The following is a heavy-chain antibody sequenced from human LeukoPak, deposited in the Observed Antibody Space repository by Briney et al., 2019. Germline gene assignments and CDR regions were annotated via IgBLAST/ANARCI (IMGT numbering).Heavy chain of an antibody. Sequence: ASVKVSCKASGYTFTSYGISWVRQAPGQGREWMGWISTYNGNTNYAQKFQGRVTMTTDTSTSTAYMELRSLRSDDTAVYYCARGACSAGTCYLAYWGQGTLVTVSS. CDR2: ISTYNGNT. V-gene: IGHV1-18*01. CDR3: ARGACSAGTCYLAY. J-gene: IGHJ4*02. D-gene: IGHD2-15*01. CDR1: GYTFTSYG.